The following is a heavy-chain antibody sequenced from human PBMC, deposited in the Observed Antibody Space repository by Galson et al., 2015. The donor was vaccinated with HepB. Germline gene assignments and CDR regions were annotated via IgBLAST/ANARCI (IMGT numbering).Heavy chain of an antibody. CDR1: GFTFSSDA. J-gene: IGHJ4*02. CDR3: AKDSWELPTYYFDY. V-gene: IGHV3-23*01. CDR2: ISGSGGST. Sequence: SLRLSCAASGFTFSSDAMSWVRQAAGKGLEWVSAISGSGGSTYYADYVKGRFTISRDNSKNTLYLQMNSLRAEDTAVYYCAKDSWELPTYYFDYWGQGTLVTVSS. D-gene: IGHD1-26*01.